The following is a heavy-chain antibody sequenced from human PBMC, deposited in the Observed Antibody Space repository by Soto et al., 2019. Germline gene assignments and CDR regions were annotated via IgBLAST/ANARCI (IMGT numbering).Heavy chain of an antibody. CDR3: ARAVRAAADSIDAFDI. V-gene: IGHV3-13*01. Sequence: GGSLRLSCAASGFTFSSYDMHWVRQATGKGLEWVSAIGTAGDTYYPGSVKGRFTISRENAKNSLYLQMNSLRAGDTAVYYCARAVRAAADSIDAFDIWGQGTMVTVSS. CDR2: IGTAGDT. J-gene: IGHJ3*02. CDR1: GFTFSSYD. D-gene: IGHD2-2*01.